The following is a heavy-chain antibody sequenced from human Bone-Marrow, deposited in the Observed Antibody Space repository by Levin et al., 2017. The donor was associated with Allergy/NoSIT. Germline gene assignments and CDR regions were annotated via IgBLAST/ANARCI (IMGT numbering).Heavy chain of an antibody. Sequence: GGSLRLSCAASGFSFNTSGMNWVRQAPGKGLEWVASISRSGSSIYYADSAKGRFTISRDNAKNSLYLQMNSLRAEDTSVYYCARYRGYTYGLDYWGQGTLVTVSS. CDR1: GFSFNTSG. CDR3: ARYRGYTYGLDY. CDR2: ISRSGSSI. J-gene: IGHJ4*02. V-gene: IGHV3-21*01. D-gene: IGHD5-18*01.